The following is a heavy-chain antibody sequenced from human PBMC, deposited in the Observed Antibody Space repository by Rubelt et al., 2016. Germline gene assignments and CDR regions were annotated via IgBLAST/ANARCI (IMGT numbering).Heavy chain of an antibody. D-gene: IGHD5-18*01. J-gene: IGHJ4*02. CDR3: ARSLVYGYTGIDY. V-gene: IGHV1-18*01. Sequence: TFTSYGITWVRQAPGQGLEWMGWISAYNGNTNYAQKFQGRVTMTTDTSTTTAYMELRGLRSDDTAVYYCARSLVYGYTGIDYWGQGTLVTVSS. CDR2: ISAYNGNT. CDR1: TFTSYG.